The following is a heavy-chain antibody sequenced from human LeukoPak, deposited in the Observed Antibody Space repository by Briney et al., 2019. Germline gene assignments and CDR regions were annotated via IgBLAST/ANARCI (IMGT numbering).Heavy chain of an antibody. V-gene: IGHV3-7*01. Sequence: SGGSLRLSCAASGVAFSSHYMTWVRQAPGKGLEWVANTNEGGSVQNYVDSVKGRFTVSRDNAKNSLYLQMNSLRVEDTAVYYCARSHYGDLAWGQGTLVTVSS. D-gene: IGHD4-17*01. CDR2: TNEGGSVQ. CDR3: ARSHYGDLA. CDR1: GVAFSSHY. J-gene: IGHJ5*02.